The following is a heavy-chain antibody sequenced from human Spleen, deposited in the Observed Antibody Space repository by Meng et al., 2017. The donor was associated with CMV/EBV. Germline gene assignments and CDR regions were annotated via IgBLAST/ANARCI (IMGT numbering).Heavy chain of an antibody. CDR2: IYYSGST. Sequence: SETLSLTCIVSGGSISSSSYYWGWIRQPPGKGLEWIGYIYYSGSTNYNPSLKSRVTISVDTSKNQFSLKLSSVTAADTAVYYCARVGWLYGMDVWGQGTTVTVSS. CDR1: GGSISSSSYY. J-gene: IGHJ6*02. V-gene: IGHV4-61*05. CDR3: ARVGWLYGMDV. D-gene: IGHD5-12*01.